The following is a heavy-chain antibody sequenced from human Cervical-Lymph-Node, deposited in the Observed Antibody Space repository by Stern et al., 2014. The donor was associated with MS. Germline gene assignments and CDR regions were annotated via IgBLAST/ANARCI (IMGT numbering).Heavy chain of an antibody. V-gene: IGHV5-51*01. D-gene: IGHD1-14*01. CDR3: ARVRGLKYGTNQNYYYYAMDV. CDR2: IYPGNSDT. Sequence: EVQLVQSGAEVKKPGESLKISCKGSGYGFTSYWIGWVRQMPGKGLEWMGVIYPGNSDTRYSPSFQGQVTISADKSISTAYLQWSSLTASDTAMYYCARVRGLKYGTNQNYYYYAMDVWGQGTTVTVSS. CDR1: GYGFTSYW. J-gene: IGHJ6*02.